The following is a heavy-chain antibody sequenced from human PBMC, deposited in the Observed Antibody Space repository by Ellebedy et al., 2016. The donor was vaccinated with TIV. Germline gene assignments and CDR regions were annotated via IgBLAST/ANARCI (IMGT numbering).Heavy chain of an antibody. D-gene: IGHD5/OR15-5a*01. V-gene: IGHV1-24*01. Sequence: ASVQVSCKVSGYSFTELFKHWVRQAPGKGLAWVGGFAPEDGKTVYAQNFQGRITITEERSTDTAYLELTSLRSEDTAVNYCTGHLPPPLRAEYYYAMDVWGQGTTVTVSS. J-gene: IGHJ6*02. CDR1: GYSFTELF. CDR3: TGHLPPPLRAEYYYAMDV. CDR2: FAPEDGKT.